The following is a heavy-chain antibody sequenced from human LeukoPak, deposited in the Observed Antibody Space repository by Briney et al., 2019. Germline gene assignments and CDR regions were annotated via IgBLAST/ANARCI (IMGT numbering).Heavy chain of an antibody. Sequence: PGGSLRLSCAASGFTFSSYSMNWVRQAPGKGLEWVSSISSSSSYIYYADSVKGRFTISRDNAKNSLYLQMNSLRAEDTAVYYCARGHLRYYDFWSGYYGIWGQGTMVTVSS. CDR2: ISSSSSYI. D-gene: IGHD3-3*01. CDR1: GFTFSSYS. CDR3: ARGHLRYYDFWSGYYGI. J-gene: IGHJ3*02. V-gene: IGHV3-21*01.